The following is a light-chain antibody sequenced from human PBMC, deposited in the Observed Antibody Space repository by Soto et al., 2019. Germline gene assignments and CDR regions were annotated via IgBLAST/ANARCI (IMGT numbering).Light chain of an antibody. J-gene: IGKJ3*01. CDR1: QGIRND. V-gene: IGKV1-6*01. CDR3: LQKNFYPFT. CDR2: AAS. Sequence: AIQMTQSPSSLSASVGDRVTITCRASQGIRNDLDWFQQKPGKAPKLLIYAASNLQSGVPARFSGSGSGTDFILTISSLQPEDFASYYCLQKNFYPFTFGPGTKVDIK.